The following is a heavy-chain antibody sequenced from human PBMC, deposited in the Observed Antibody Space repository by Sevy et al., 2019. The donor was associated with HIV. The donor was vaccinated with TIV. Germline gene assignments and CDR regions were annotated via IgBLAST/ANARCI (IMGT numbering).Heavy chain of an antibody. CDR3: ARGIQLWTFDY. CDR2: INSDGSST. D-gene: IGHD5-18*01. CDR1: GFTFSSYW. V-gene: IGHV3-74*01. J-gene: IGHJ4*02. Sequence: GGSLRLSCAASGFTFSSYWMHWVRQAPGKGLVWVSRINSDGSSTSYADSVKGRFTISRDNAKKTLNLQMNSLRAEDTAVYYCARGIQLWTFDYWGQGTLVTVSS.